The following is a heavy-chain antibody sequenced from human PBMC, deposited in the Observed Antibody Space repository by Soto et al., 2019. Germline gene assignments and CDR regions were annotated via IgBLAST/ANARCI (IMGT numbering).Heavy chain of an antibody. Sequence: VESGGDLFRPGGSLSLACAASGFSFSRHWMTWVRQAPGKGLEWVANIKHDGTETYLVDSGRGRLTISRDNAKNSVYRQMNSLRVEDTAVYYCARYSGGFMDYWGPGTLVTVSS. D-gene: IGHD3-16*01. CDR3: ARYSGGFMDY. CDR1: GFSFSRHW. J-gene: IGHJ4*02. CDR2: IKHDGTET. V-gene: IGHV3-7*05.